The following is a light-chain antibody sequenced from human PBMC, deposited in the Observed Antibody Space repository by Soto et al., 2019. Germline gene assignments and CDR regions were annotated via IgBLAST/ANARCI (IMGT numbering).Light chain of an antibody. J-gene: IGKJ4*01. CDR2: RAS. Sequence: EIGLTQSPGTLSFSPGERATLSCRASQSVSSSYLAWYQQKPGQAPRLLSYRASSRATGIPDRFSGSGSGTDFTLTISRLEPEDVAVYYCQQYGSSPLTFGGGNKVEIK. V-gene: IGKV3-20*01. CDR1: QSVSSSY. CDR3: QQYGSSPLT.